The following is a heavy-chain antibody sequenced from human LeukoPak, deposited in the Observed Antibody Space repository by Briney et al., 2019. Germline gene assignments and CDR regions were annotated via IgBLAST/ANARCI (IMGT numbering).Heavy chain of an antibody. CDR3: ARAPYYDILTGYSTYYFDY. Sequence: PGGSLRLSCAASEFSVGSNYMTWVRQAPGKGLEWVSLIYSGGSTYYADSVKGRFTISRDNAKNSLYLQMNSLRAEDTAVYYCARAPYYDILTGYSTYYFDYWGQGTLVTVSS. CDR2: IYSGGST. J-gene: IGHJ4*02. CDR1: EFSVGSNY. D-gene: IGHD3-9*01. V-gene: IGHV3-66*01.